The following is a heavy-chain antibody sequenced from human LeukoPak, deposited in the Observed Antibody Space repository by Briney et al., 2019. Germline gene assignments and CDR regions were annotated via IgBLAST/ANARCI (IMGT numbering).Heavy chain of an antibody. CDR2: ISAYNGNT. D-gene: IGHD2-15*01. CDR1: GYTFTSYG. J-gene: IGHJ6*03. Sequence: ASVKVSCKASGYTFTSYGISWVRQAPGQGPEWMGWISAYNGNTNYAQKLQGSVTMTTDTSTSTAYMELRSLRSDDTAVYYCAFGVVADTSPMDVWGKGTTVTVSS. CDR3: AFGVVADTSPMDV. V-gene: IGHV1-18*01.